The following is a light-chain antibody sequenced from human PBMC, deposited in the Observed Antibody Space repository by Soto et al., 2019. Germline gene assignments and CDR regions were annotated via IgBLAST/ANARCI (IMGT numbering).Light chain of an antibody. Sequence: QSVLTQPASVSGSPGHSITIFCTGTSSDVGSYNLVSWYQQHPGKAPKLMIYEGSKRPSGVSNRFSGSKSGNTASLTISGLQAEDEADYYCCSYAGSRTYVFGTGTKVTVL. V-gene: IGLV2-23*01. CDR3: CSYAGSRTYV. J-gene: IGLJ1*01. CDR2: EGS. CDR1: SSDVGSYNL.